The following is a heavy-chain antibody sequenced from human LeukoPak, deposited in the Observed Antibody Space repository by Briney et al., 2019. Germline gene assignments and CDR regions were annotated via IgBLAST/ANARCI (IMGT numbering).Heavy chain of an antibody. V-gene: IGHV3-30*02. Sequence: PGGSLRLSCAASGFTFSSYGMHWVRQAPGKGLEWVAFIRYDGSNKYYADSVKGRFTISRDNSKNTLYLQMNSLRAEDTAVYYCAKDSSAYYGPGSSLYSFDYWGQGTLVTVSS. CDR3: AKDSSAYYGPGSSLYSFDY. J-gene: IGHJ4*02. D-gene: IGHD3-10*01. CDR2: IRYDGSNK. CDR1: GFTFSSYG.